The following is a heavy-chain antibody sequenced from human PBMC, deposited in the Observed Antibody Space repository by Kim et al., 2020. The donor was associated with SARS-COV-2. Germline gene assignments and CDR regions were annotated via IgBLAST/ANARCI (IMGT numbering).Heavy chain of an antibody. Sequence: ASVKVSCKSSGDTFTAYYIHWVRQAPGQGLEWVGRINPITGGANYAQRFQGRVTMTRDTSISTAYMDLSRLTSDDTAIYYCASPREGWGAFDYWGQGTLVTVSS. CDR1: GDTFTAYY. CDR2: INPITGGA. V-gene: IGHV1-2*06. D-gene: IGHD3-16*01. J-gene: IGHJ4*02. CDR3: ASPREGWGAFDY.